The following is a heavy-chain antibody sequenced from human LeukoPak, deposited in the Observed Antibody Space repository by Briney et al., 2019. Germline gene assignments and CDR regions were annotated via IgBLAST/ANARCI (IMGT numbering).Heavy chain of an antibody. CDR1: GGTFSSYA. J-gene: IGHJ4*02. CDR3: ARDGYSGSYRALFDY. D-gene: IGHD1-26*01. V-gene: IGHV1-69*04. CDR2: IIPIFGIA. Sequence: SVKVPCKASGGTFSSYAISWVRQAPGQGLEWMGRIIPIFGIANYAQKFQGRVTITADKSTSTAYMEPSSLRSEDTAVYYCARDGYSGSYRALFDYWGQGTLVTVSS.